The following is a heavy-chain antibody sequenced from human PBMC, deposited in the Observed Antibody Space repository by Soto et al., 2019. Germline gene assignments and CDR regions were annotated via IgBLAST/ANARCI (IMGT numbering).Heavy chain of an antibody. CDR1: GYTFTSYS. D-gene: IGHD3-3*01. CDR3: ARAGGVKYYDFWSGYYTYYYYGMDV. Sequence: ASVNVSFKSSGYTFTSYSIHWVRQAPGQRLECMGWINAGNGNTKYSQKFQGRVTITRDTSASTAYMELSSLRSEDTAVYYCARAGGVKYYDFWSGYYTYYYYGMDVWGQGTTVTVSS. CDR2: INAGNGNT. V-gene: IGHV1-3*01. J-gene: IGHJ6*02.